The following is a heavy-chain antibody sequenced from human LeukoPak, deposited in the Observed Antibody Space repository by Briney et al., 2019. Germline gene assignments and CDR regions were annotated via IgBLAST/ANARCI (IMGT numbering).Heavy chain of an antibody. Sequence: GASVKVSCKASGYTFTSYYMHWVRQAPGQGLEWMGWINPNSGGTNYAQKFQGRVTMTRDTSISTAYMELSRLRSDDTAVYYCARQGGYSNFNWFDPWGQGTLVTVSS. CDR2: INPNSGGT. CDR1: GYTFTSYY. V-gene: IGHV1-2*02. J-gene: IGHJ5*02. CDR3: ARQGGYSNFNWFDP. D-gene: IGHD6-13*01.